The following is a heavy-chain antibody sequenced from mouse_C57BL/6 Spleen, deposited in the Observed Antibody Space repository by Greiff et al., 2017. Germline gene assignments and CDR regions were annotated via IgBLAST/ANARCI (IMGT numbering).Heavy chain of an antibody. CDR2: IDPETGGT. D-gene: IGHD1-2*01. J-gene: IGHJ2*01. CDR3: TRGTTADY. V-gene: IGHV1-15*01. Sequence: VQLQESGAELVRPGASVTLSCKASGYTFTDYDMHWVKQTPVHGLEWIGAIDPETGGTAYNQKLKGQAILTADKSSSTAYMELRSLTSEDSAVYYCTRGTTADYWGQGTTRTVSS. CDR1: GYTFTDYD.